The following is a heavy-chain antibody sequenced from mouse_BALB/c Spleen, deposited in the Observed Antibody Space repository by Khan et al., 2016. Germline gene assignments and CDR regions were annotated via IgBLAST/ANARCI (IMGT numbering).Heavy chain of an antibody. V-gene: IGHV9-3*02. CDR2: INTNTGEP. J-gene: IGHJ4*01. CDR1: GYTFTNYG. CDR3: ATNWYYHAMDY. D-gene: IGHD4-1*02. Sequence: QCQLVQSGPELKKPGETVKISCKASGYTFTNYGMNWVKQAPGKGLEWMGWINTNTGEPKYAEEFKGRFVFSLETSASTAYLQINNLKNEDTATYFCATNWYYHAMDYWGQGTSVTVSS.